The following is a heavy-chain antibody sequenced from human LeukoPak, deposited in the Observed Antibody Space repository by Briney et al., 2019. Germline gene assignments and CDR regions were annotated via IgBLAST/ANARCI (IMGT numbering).Heavy chain of an antibody. CDR3: ARLRYTSFDY. CDR2: IYYSGST. V-gene: IGHV4-59*01. D-gene: IGHD4-17*01. Sequence: SETLSLTCTVSGGSISSYYWSWIRQPPGKGLEWIGYIYYSGSTNYNPPLKSRVTILVDTSKNQFSLKLSSVTAADTAVYYCARLRYTSFDYWGQGTLVTVSS. J-gene: IGHJ4*02. CDR1: GGSISSYY.